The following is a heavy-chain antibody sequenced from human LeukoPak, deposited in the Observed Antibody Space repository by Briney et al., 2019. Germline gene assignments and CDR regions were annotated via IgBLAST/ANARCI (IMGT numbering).Heavy chain of an antibody. J-gene: IGHJ4*02. D-gene: IGHD3-9*01. CDR2: INPSGGST. V-gene: IGHV1-46*01. CDR1: GYTFTSYY. Sequence: ASVKVSCKASGYTFTSYYMHWVRQAPGQGLEWMGMINPSGGSTSYAQKFQGRVTMTRDTSTSTVYMELSSLRSEDSAVYYCARDAHYDILTGWFDYWGQGTLVTVSS. CDR3: ARDAHYDILTGWFDY.